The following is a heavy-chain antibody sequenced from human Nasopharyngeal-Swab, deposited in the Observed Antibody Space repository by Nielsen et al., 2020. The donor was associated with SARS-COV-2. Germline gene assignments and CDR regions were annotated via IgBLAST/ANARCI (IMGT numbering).Heavy chain of an antibody. J-gene: IGHJ5*02. D-gene: IGHD3-3*01. CDR3: ARGPEYYDFWSGYYSWFDP. CDR2: INHSGST. Sequence: PGKGLEWIGEINHSGSTNYNPSLKSRVTISVDTSKSQFSLKLTSVTAADTSVYYCARGPEYYDFWSGYYSWFDPWGQGTLVTVSS. V-gene: IGHV4-34*01.